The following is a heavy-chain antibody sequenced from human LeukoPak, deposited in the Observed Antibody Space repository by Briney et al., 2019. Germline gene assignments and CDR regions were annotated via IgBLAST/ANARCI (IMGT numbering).Heavy chain of an antibody. J-gene: IGHJ3*02. CDR2: IYTSGST. CDR1: GGSISSGSYY. Sequence: PSETLSLTCTVSGGSISSGSYYWSWIRQPAGKGLEWIGRIYTSGSTNYNPSLKSRVTISVDTSKNQFSLKLSSVTAADTAVYYCARHVDIVATIRGRAAFDIWGQGTMVTVSS. D-gene: IGHD5-12*01. V-gene: IGHV4-61*02. CDR3: ARHVDIVATIRGRAAFDI.